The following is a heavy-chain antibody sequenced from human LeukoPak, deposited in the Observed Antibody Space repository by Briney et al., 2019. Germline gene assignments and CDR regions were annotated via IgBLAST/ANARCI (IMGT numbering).Heavy chain of an antibody. J-gene: IGHJ4*02. CDR1: GFTFSDYC. V-gene: IGHV3-11*05. CDR3: ARDLQSRGGSDY. CDR2: ITASSYT. Sequence: PGGSLRLSCAASGFTFSDYCMSWIRQAPGKGLEWVSYITASSYTNYADSVKGRFTISRDNAKNSLYLQMSSLRAEDTAVYYCARDLQSRGGSDYWGQGTLVTVSS. D-gene: IGHD1-26*01.